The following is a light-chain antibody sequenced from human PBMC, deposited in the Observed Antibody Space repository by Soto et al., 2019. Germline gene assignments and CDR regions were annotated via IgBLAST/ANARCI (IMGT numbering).Light chain of an antibody. CDR2: DAS. CDR1: EGVGLK. CDR3: KHYSDSTT. V-gene: IGKV3-15*01. J-gene: IGKJ1*01. Sequence: EIVMTQSPATLSVSPGERVTLSCRASEGVGLKLAWYQLKPGLPPRLLFYDASTRATGLPARFSGSGAGTEFTLSISSLQSEDFATYYCKHYSDSTTFGQGTKVEIK.